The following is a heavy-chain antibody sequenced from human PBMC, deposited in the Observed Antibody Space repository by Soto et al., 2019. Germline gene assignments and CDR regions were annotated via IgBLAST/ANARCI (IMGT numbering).Heavy chain of an antibody. Sequence: PSETLSLTCAVYGGSFSGYYWSWIRQPPGKGLEWIGEINHSGSTNYNPSLKSRVTISVDTSKNQFSLKLSSVTAADTAVYYCARVDYYDTTFPPWGQGTMVTVS. J-gene: IGHJ3*01. D-gene: IGHD3-22*01. CDR2: INHSGST. CDR1: GGSFSGYY. CDR3: ARVDYYDTTFPP. V-gene: IGHV4-34*01.